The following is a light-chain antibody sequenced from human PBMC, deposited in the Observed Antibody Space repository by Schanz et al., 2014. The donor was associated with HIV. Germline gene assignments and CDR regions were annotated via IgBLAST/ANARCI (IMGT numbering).Light chain of an antibody. V-gene: IGLV1-40*01. CDR2: ANT. J-gene: IGLJ2*01. CDR1: RSNIGTGFD. CDR3: AAWDDSLSGRV. Sequence: SVLTQPPSVSGAPGQRVTISCTGTRSNIGTGFDVHWYQLLPGTAPKVLIFANTHRPSGVPDRFSGSKSGTSASLAISGLRSEDEADYYCAAWDDSLSGRVFGGGTKLTVL.